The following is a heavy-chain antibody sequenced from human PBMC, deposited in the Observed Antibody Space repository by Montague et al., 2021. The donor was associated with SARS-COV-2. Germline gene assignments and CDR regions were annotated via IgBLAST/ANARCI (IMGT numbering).Heavy chain of an antibody. D-gene: IGHD4-11*01. J-gene: IGHJ6*03. CDR2: INNRGNT. V-gene: IGHV4-39*01. CDR1: GDSISSSSYY. Sequence: SETLSLTCTVSGDSISSSSYYWGWIRQPPGKGLEWIGSINNRGNTYNNPSLRSRVSISVDTSTNQFSLNVRSVTAADTGLFYCVRVTHPRRAWPYYVDVWGKGTTVTV. CDR3: VRVTHPRRAWPYYVDV.